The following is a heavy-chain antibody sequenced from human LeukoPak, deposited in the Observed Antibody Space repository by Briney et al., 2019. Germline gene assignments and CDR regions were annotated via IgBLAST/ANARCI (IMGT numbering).Heavy chain of an antibody. CDR2: ISSSSSYI. CDR1: GFTFSSYS. J-gene: IGHJ6*02. Sequence: PGGSLRLSCAASGFTFSSYSMNWVRQAPGKGLEWVSSISSSSSYIYYADSVKGRFTISRDNAKNSLYLQMNSLRAEDTAVYYCARDRLDIVATTKNYYGIDVWGQGTTVTVSS. D-gene: IGHD5-12*01. CDR3: ARDRLDIVATTKNYYGIDV. V-gene: IGHV3-21*01.